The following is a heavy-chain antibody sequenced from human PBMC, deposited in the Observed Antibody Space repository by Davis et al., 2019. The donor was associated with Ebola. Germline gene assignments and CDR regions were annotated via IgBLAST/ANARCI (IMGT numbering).Heavy chain of an antibody. CDR1: GFTFSSYS. J-gene: IGHJ4*02. CDR3: ARLFGVIPVFDY. D-gene: IGHD3-3*01. CDR2: ISGSSSTI. V-gene: IGHV3-48*02. Sequence: GGSLRLSCAASGFTFSSYSMNWVRQAPGKGLEWVSYISGSSSTIYYADSVKGRFTISRDNAKNSLYLEMNSLRDEDTAVYYCARLFGVIPVFDYWGQGTLVTVSS.